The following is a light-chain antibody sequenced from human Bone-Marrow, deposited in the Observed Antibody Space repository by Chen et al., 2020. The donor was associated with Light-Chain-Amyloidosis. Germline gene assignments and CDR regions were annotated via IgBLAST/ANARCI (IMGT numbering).Light chain of an antibody. CDR3: QVWDRSSDRPV. J-gene: IGLJ3*02. CDR2: DDS. Sequence: SYELTQPSSVSVAPGQTATIACGGNNIGSTSVHWYQQTPGQAPLLVVYDDSDRPSGIPERLSGSNSGNTATLTISRVEAGDEADYYCQVWDRSSDRPVFGGGTKLIVL. CDR1: NIGSTS. V-gene: IGLV3-21*02.